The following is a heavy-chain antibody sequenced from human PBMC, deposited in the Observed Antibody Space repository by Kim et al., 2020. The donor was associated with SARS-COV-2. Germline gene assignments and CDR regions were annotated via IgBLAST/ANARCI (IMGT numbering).Heavy chain of an antibody. Sequence: SETLSLTCSVSGGPISGTTYYWGWIRQPPGKGLQWIGNIYYTGNTYYNPSLKSRVAISLDPSKNQFSLRLTSVTAADTAVYYCATITGYKYGSPFDYWC. D-gene: IGHD3-10*01. V-gene: IGHV4-39*07. CDR3: ATITGYKYGSPFDY. CDR1: GGPISGTTYY. CDR2: IYYTGNT. J-gene: IGHJ4*01.